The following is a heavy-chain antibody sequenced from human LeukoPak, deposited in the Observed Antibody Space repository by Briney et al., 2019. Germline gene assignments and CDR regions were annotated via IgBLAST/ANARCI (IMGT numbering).Heavy chain of an antibody. CDR1: GFTFSSYW. Sequence: GGSLRLSCAASGFTFSSYWMSWVRQAPGKWLELGANIKQDGSEKYYVDSVKGRFTMSRDNAKNSLFLQMNRLRAEDTAVYYCARGYSSSWYNRFHYWGQGTLVTVSS. V-gene: IGHV3-7*01. J-gene: IGHJ4*02. D-gene: IGHD6-13*01. CDR2: IKQDGSEK. CDR3: ARGYSSSWYNRFHY.